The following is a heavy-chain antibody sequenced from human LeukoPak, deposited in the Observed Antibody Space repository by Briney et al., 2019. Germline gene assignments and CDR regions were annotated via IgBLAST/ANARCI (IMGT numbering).Heavy chain of an antibody. CDR1: GFTFSSHW. CDR3: ARVRPRVGATNDAFDI. D-gene: IGHD1-26*01. J-gene: IGHJ3*02. CDR2: IKGDGRSP. Sequence: GGSLRLSCAASGFTFSSHWMHWVRQAPGKGLVWVSRIKGDGRSPTYADSVKGRFTISRDNAKNTLYLQMNGLRAEDTAMYYCARVRPRVGATNDAFDIWGQGTMVTVSS. V-gene: IGHV3-74*01.